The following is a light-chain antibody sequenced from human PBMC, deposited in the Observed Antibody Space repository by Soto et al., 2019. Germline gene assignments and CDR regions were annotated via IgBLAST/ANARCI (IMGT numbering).Light chain of an antibody. CDR1: QGIRNY. CDR3: QYLNSFPLS. J-gene: IGKJ4*01. CDR2: AAS. V-gene: IGKV1-17*01. Sequence: IHRKPSTSSLSASVGERDTINCQASQGIRNYLAWYQQKPGKAPKLLIYAASTLQSGVPSRFSGSGSGTDFSLTILSLQPEDVATYYCQYLNSFPLSFGGGTKVDIK.